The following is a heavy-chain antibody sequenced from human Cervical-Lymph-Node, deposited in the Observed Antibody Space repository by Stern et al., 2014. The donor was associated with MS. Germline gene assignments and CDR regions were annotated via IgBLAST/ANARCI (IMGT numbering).Heavy chain of an antibody. J-gene: IGHJ6*02. CDR2: ISGSGGTT. CDR1: GFTFSSYA. D-gene: IGHD5-18*01. V-gene: IGHV3-23*04. CDR3: AKDRVDTAMFGPQAYLPYGMDV. Sequence: EVQLEESGGGLVQPGRSLRLSCAVSGFTFSSYAMSWVRQAPGKGLEWVSGISGSGGTTYYADSVRGRFTLSRDNSKNTLYLQMNSLRAEDSAVYYCAKDRVDTAMFGPQAYLPYGMDVWGQGTTVTVSS.